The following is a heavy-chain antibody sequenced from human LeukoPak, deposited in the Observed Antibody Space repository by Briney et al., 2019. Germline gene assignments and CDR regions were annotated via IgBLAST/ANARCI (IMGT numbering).Heavy chain of an antibody. D-gene: IGHD6-19*01. CDR2: ISRSSDYT. CDR3: AVAGLSYWYFDL. Sequence: GGSLRLSCAASGFTFSSYSMNWVRQAPGKGLEWVSSISRSSDYTYYADSVKGRFTISRDNAKNSLYLQMNSLRAEDTAVYYCAVAGLSYWYFDLSGRGTLVTVSS. CDR1: GFTFSSYS. J-gene: IGHJ2*01. V-gene: IGHV3-21*01.